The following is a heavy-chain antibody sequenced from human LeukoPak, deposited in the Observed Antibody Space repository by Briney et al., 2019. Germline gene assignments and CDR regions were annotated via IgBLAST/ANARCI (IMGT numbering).Heavy chain of an antibody. CDR2: IYYSGST. J-gene: IGHJ6*03. CDR1: GGSISSHY. Sequence: SETLSLTCTVSGGSISSHYWSWIRQPPGKGLEWIGYIYYSGSTNYNPSLKSRVTISVDTSKNQFSLKLSSVTAADTAVYYCARRGSRRETYYYYYYCMDVWGKGTTVTVSS. V-gene: IGHV4-59*11. D-gene: IGHD2-2*01. CDR3: ARRGSRRETYYYYYYCMDV.